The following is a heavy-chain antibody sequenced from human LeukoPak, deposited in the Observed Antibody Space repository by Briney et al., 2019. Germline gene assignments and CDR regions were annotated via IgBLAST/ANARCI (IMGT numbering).Heavy chain of an antibody. J-gene: IGHJ4*02. CDR3: AREALSGSYLPALFDY. CDR1: GFTFSSYA. V-gene: IGHV3-30-3*01. Sequence: GGSLRLSCAASGFTFSSYAMHWVRQAPGKGLEWVAVISYDGSNKYYADSVKGRFTIYRDNSKNTLYLQMNSLRAEDTAVYYCAREALSGSYLPALFDYWGQGTLVTVSS. CDR2: ISYDGSNK. D-gene: IGHD1-26*01.